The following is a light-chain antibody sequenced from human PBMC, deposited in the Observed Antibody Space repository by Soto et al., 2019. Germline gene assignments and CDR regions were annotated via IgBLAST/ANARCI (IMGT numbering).Light chain of an antibody. J-gene: IGKJ5*01. Sequence: EIVLTQSPGTLSLSPGEKATISCRAIQSVSCSYLAWYQQRPGQAPRLLIYGASSRATGIPDRFSGSGSGTDFTLTISRLEPEDFAVYYCQQYGSSPITFGQGTRLEIK. CDR3: QQYGSSPIT. CDR1: QSVSCSY. CDR2: GAS. V-gene: IGKV3-20*01.